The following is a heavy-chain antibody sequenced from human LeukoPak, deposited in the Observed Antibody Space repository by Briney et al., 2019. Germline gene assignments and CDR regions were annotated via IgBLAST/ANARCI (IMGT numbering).Heavy chain of an antibody. V-gene: IGHV1-2*06. D-gene: IGHD3-10*01. CDR2: INPNSGGT. CDR1: GYTFSSYG. Sequence: ASVKVSCKASGYTFSSYGINWVRQAPGQGLEWMGRINPNSGGTNYAQKFQGRVTMTRDTSISTAYMELSRLRSDDTAVYYCARVHGSGSYPRAFDYWGQGTLVTVSS. CDR3: ARVHGSGSYPRAFDY. J-gene: IGHJ4*02.